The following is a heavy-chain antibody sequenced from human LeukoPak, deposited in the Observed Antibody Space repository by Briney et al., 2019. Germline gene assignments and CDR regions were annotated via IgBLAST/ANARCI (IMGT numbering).Heavy chain of an antibody. CDR1: GGTFSSYA. CDR3: ATVSPTLGIAVAGSYFDY. J-gene: IGHJ4*02. V-gene: IGHV1-69*04. D-gene: IGHD6-19*01. Sequence: ASVKVSCKASGGTFSSYAISWVRQAPGQGLEWMGRIIPILGIANYAQKFQGRVTMTEDTSTDTAYMELSSLRSEDTAVYYCATVSPTLGIAVAGSYFDYWGQGTLVTVSS. CDR2: IIPILGIA.